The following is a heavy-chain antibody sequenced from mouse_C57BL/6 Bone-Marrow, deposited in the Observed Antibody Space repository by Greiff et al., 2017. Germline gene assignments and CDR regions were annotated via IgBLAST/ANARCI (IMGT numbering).Heavy chain of an antibody. Sequence: EVKLVESGGGLVKPGGSLKLSCAASGFTFSSSAMSWVRQTPEKRLEWVATISDGGSYTYYPDNVKGRFTISRDNAKNNLYLQMSHLKSEDTAMYYCARGGYGYPAWFAYWGQGTLVTVSA. V-gene: IGHV5-4*03. J-gene: IGHJ3*01. D-gene: IGHD2-2*01. CDR3: ARGGYGYPAWFAY. CDR2: ISDGGSYT. CDR1: GFTFSSSA.